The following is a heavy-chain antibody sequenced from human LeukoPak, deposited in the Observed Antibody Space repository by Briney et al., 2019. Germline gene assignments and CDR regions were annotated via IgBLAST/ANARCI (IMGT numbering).Heavy chain of an antibody. J-gene: IGHJ3*02. D-gene: IGHD5-24*01. CDR2: IYPGDSDT. V-gene: IGHV5-51*01. CDR3: ARHRIGRWPTDAFDI. CDR1: GSSFTSYW. Sequence: PGASLQISCQGSGSSFTSYWIGWVRQMPGKGLEWMGIIYPGDSDTRYSPSFQGQVTISADKSISTAYLQWSSLKASDTAMYYCARHRIGRWPTDAFDIWGQGTMVTVSS.